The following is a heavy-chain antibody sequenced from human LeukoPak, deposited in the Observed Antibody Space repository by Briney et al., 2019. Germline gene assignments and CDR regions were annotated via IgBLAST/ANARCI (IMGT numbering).Heavy chain of an antibody. Sequence: SETLSLTCAVSGGSISSSNWWSWVRQPPGKGLEWIGEIYHSGSTNYNPSLKSRVTISVDKSENQFSLKLSSVTAADTAVYYCAAQLCSGGSCSNIDAFDIWGQGTMVTVSS. CDR3: AAQLCSGGSCSNIDAFDI. V-gene: IGHV4-4*02. J-gene: IGHJ3*02. D-gene: IGHD2-15*01. CDR2: IYHSGST. CDR1: GGSISSSNW.